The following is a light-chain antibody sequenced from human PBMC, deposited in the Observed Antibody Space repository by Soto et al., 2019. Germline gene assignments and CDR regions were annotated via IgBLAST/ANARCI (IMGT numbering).Light chain of an antibody. V-gene: IGLV2-11*01. Sequence: QSALTQPRSVSGSPGQSVTISCTGTSSDVGGYNCVSWYQQHPGKAPKFIIYDVSQRPSGVPDRFSGSKSGNTASLTISGLQAEDEADYYCCSYAGSSTFGVFGGGTQVTVL. CDR3: CSYAGSSTFGV. CDR2: DVS. CDR1: SSDVGGYNC. J-gene: IGLJ2*01.